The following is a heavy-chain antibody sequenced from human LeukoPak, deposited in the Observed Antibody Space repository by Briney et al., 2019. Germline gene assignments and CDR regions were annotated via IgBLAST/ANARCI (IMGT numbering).Heavy chain of an antibody. Sequence: SETLSLPCTVSGGSISNDYWNWIRQPPGKGLEWIGYFYYSGGTYYNSSLKSRVAISVDTSKNQFSLRLSSVTAADTALYYCARLTRAGHSFYYGMDVWGQGTTVIVSS. CDR3: ARLTRAGHSFYYGMDV. J-gene: IGHJ6*02. CDR2: FYYSGGT. CDR1: GGSISNDY. V-gene: IGHV4-59*08.